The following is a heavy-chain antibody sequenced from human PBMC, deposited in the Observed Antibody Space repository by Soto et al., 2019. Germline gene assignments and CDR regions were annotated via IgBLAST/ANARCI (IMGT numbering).Heavy chain of an antibody. CDR2: ISYDGSNK. CDR3: ARSDFYQGSESYYPTDY. D-gene: IGHD3-10*01. V-gene: IGHV3-30*03. J-gene: IGHJ4*01. CDR1: GFSFSRNV. Sequence: GGSLRLSCAASGFSFSRNVMSCVRQAPGKGLEWVAVISYDGSNKYYADSVRGRFTISRDNSGDSLFLQMHSLRVEDTAVYYCARSDFYQGSESYYPTDYWGLGTLVTVSS.